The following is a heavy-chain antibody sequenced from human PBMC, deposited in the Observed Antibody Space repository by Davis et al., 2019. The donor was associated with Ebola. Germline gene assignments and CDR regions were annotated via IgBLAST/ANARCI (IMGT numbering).Heavy chain of an antibody. CDR3: AGPRSGYYDYYMDV. CDR2: IYSGGST. CDR1: GFTVSSNY. J-gene: IGHJ6*03. V-gene: IGHV3-53*04. D-gene: IGHD3-3*01. Sequence: GESLKISCAASGFTVSSNYMSWVRQAPGKGLEWVSVIYSGGSTYYADSVKGRFTISRHNSKNTLYLQMNSLRAEDTAVYYCAGPRSGYYDYYMDVWGKGTTVTVSS.